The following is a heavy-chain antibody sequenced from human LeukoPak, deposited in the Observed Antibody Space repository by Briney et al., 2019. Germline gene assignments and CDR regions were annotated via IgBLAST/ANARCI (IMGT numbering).Heavy chain of an antibody. V-gene: IGHV3-20*04. Sequence: GGSLRLSCAASGFTFDDYGMSWVRQAPGKGLEWVSGINWNGGSTGYADSVKGRFTISRDNAKNSLYLQVNSLRAEDTAVYYCARDRHQYVDWFDPWGQGTLVTVSS. CDR3: ARDRHQYVDWFDP. CDR1: GFTFDDYG. D-gene: IGHD2-8*01. CDR2: INWNGGST. J-gene: IGHJ5*02.